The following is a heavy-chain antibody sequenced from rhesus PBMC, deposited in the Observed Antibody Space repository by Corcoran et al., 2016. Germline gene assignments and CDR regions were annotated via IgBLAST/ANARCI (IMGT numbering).Heavy chain of an antibody. V-gene: IGHV4S14*01. J-gene: IGHJ4*01. CDR2: NGSGGRN. CDR3: ARRGYHSSPDS. CDR1: GDSLSSGYY. D-gene: IGHD6-13*01. Sequence: QVQLQESGPGLVKPSETLSLTCAVSGDSLSSGYYWGWIRQPPGEGVEWCGHNGSGGRNYRNPTHKRRGTLEGDTSKNQFSLKLSSVTAADTAVYYCARRGYHSSPDSWGQGVLVTVSS.